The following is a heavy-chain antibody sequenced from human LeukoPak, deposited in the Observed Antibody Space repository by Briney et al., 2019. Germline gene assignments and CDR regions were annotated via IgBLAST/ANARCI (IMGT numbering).Heavy chain of an antibody. V-gene: IGHV3-7*05. CDR1: GFTFSSYW. D-gene: IGHD3-3*01. Sequence: PGGSLRLSCAASGFTFSSYWMSWVRQAPGKGLEWVANIKQDGSEKYYVDSVKGRFTISRDNAKNSLYLQMNSLRAEDTAVYYCARSRWSGYYPRYFQHWGQGTLVTVSS. CDR2: IKQDGSEK. J-gene: IGHJ1*01. CDR3: ARSRWSGYYPRYFQH.